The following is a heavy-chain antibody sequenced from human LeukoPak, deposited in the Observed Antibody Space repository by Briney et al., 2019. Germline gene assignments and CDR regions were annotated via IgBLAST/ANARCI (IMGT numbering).Heavy chain of an antibody. CDR3: ASGNWNDGLRFDP. CDR2: INHSGST. CDR1: GGSFSGYY. J-gene: IGHJ5*02. D-gene: IGHD1-20*01. Sequence: SETLSLTCAVYGGSFSGYYWSWIRQPPGKGLEWIGEINHSGSTNYNPSLKSRVTISVDTSKNQTPLKLSSVTAADTAVYYCASGNWNDGLRFDPWGQGTLVTVSS. V-gene: IGHV4-34*01.